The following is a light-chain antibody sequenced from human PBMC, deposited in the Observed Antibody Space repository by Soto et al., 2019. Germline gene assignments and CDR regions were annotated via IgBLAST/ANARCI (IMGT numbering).Light chain of an antibody. CDR1: QSVSSSY. Sequence: EIVLTQSPGTLSLSPGERATLSCRASQSVSSSYLAWYQQKPGQAPRPLIYGASSRATGIPDRFSGSGSGTDFPLTISRLEPEDFAVYYCHQYGSSPPFTFGPGTKVDIK. CDR3: HQYGSSPPFT. J-gene: IGKJ3*01. V-gene: IGKV3-20*01. CDR2: GAS.